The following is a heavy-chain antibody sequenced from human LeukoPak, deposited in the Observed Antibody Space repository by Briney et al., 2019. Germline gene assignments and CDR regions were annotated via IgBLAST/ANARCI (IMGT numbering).Heavy chain of an antibody. CDR3: ARDAGPFDY. V-gene: IGHV3-30*04. Sequence: GGSLRLSCAASGFTFSSYAMHWVRQAPGKGLEWVAVISYDGSNKYYADSVKGRFTISRDNSKNTLYLQMTSLRAEDTAVYYCARDAGPFDYWGQGNLVTVSS. J-gene: IGHJ4*02. D-gene: IGHD6-13*01. CDR2: ISYDGSNK. CDR1: GFTFSSYA.